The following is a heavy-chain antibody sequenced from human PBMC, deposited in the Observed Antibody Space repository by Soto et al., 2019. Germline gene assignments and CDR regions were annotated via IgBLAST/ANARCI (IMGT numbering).Heavy chain of an antibody. CDR1: GGSISSSSYY. V-gene: IGHV4-39*01. J-gene: IGHJ4*02. Sequence: PSETLSLTCTVSGGSISSSSYYWGWIRQPPGKGLEWIGSIYYSGSTYYNPSLKSRVTISVDTSKNQFSLKLSSVTAADTAVYYCARLWGSSGWYYFDYWGQGTLVTVSS. CDR2: IYYSGST. CDR3: ARLWGSSGWYYFDY. D-gene: IGHD6-19*01.